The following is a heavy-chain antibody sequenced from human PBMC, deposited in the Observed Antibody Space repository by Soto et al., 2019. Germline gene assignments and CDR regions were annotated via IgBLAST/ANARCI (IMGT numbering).Heavy chain of an antibody. CDR3: AREIEATKSFDY. Sequence: GGSLRLSCAASGFSFSDHYMAWIRQAPGKGLEWVSYIGGSSSTIFYAESVRGRTAISRDNAKNSLYLQMNSLRAEDSAVYYCAREIEATKSFDYWGQGTLVTV. D-gene: IGHD5-12*01. J-gene: IGHJ4*02. V-gene: IGHV3-11*01. CDR1: GFSFSDHY. CDR2: IGGSSSTI.